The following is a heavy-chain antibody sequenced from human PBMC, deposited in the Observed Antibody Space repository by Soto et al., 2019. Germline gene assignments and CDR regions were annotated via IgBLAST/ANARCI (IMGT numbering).Heavy chain of an antibody. D-gene: IGHD4-17*01. J-gene: IGHJ5*02. CDR3: AHRYGDPGWFDP. CDR2: IYWDDDK. V-gene: IGHV2-5*02. CDR1: GFSLSTSGVG. Sequence: QITLKESGPTLVNPTQTLTLTCTFSGFSLSTSGVGVGWIRQPPGKALEWLALIYWDDDKRYSPSLKSRLTITNDPSKNPVVLTMTNMDPVDTDTYYCAHRYGDPGWFDPGGQRALVTVSS.